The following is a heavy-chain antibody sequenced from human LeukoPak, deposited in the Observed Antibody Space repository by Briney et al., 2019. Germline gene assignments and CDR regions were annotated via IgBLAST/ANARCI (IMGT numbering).Heavy chain of an antibody. CDR2: ISWNSGST. CDR3: AKGQNYYDSSGLYYMDV. J-gene: IGHJ6*03. D-gene: IGHD3-22*01. V-gene: IGHV3-9*01. CDR1: GFTFDDYA. Sequence: GRSLRLSCAASGFTFDDYAMHWVRQAPGKGLEWVSGISWNSGSTGYADSVKGRFTISRDNAKNSLYLQMNSLRAEDTALYYCAKGQNYYDSSGLYYMDVWGKGTTVTVSS.